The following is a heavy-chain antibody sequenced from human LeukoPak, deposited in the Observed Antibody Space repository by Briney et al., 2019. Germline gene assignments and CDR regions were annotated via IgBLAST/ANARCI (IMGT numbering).Heavy chain of an antibody. CDR2: ISSSSSYT. CDR3: ARVIAAAGLTFDY. J-gene: IGHJ4*02. Sequence: GGSLRLSCAASGFTFSDYYMSWIRQAPGKGVEWVSYISSSSSYTNYADSVKGRFTISRDNAKNSLYLQMNSLRAEDTAVYYCARVIAAAGLTFDYWGQGTLVTVSS. CDR1: GFTFSDYY. V-gene: IGHV3-11*05. D-gene: IGHD6-13*01.